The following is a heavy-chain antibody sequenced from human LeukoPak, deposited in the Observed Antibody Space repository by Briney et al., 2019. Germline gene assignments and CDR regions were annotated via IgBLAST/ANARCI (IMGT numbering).Heavy chain of an antibody. CDR3: ARMATGYSSSPYYFDY. Sequence: PSETLSLTCTVSGGSISSSNWWSWVRQPPGKGLEWIGEIYHSGSTNYNPSLQSRVTISVDKSKNQFSLKLSSVTAADTAVYYCARMATGYSSSPYYFDYWGQGTLVTVSS. D-gene: IGHD6-13*01. J-gene: IGHJ4*02. CDR1: GGSISSSNW. V-gene: IGHV4-4*02. CDR2: IYHSGST.